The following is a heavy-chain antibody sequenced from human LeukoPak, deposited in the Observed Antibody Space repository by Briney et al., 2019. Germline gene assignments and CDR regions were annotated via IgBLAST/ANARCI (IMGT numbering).Heavy chain of an antibody. V-gene: IGHV3-30*01. CDR3: ARAAEGYYYYYYMDV. CDR2: IPYDGSNK. CDR1: GFTFSSYA. J-gene: IGHJ6*03. Sequence: PGRSLRLSCAASGFTFSSYAMHWVRQAPGKGLEWVAVIPYDGSNKYYADSVKGRFTISRDNSKNTLYLQMNSLRAEDTAVYYCARAAEGYYYYYYMDVWGKGTTVTVSS.